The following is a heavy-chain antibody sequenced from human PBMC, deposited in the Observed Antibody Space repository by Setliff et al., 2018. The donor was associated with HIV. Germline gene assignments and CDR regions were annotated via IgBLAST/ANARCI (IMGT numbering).Heavy chain of an antibody. Sequence: ASVKVSCKASGYTFTGYYMHWVRQAPGQGLEWMGWINPNSGGTNYAQKFQGWVTMTRDTSISTAYMELSRLRSDDTAVYYCARTSSYSSGWSAKYAFDIWGQGTMVTV. CDR3: ARTSSYSSGWSAKYAFDI. J-gene: IGHJ3*02. CDR2: INPNSGGT. D-gene: IGHD6-19*01. CDR1: GYTFTGYY. V-gene: IGHV1-2*04.